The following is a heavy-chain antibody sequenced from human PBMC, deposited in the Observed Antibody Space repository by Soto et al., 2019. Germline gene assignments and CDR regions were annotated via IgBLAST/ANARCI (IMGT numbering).Heavy chain of an antibody. CDR2: ISWDGGST. D-gene: IGHD2-15*01. CDR3: AKASVAANDYYYGMDV. Sequence: RLSCAASGFTFDDYTMHWVRQAPGKGLEWVSLISWDGGSTYYADSVKGRFTISRDNSKNSLYLQMNSLRTEDTALYYCAKASVAANDYYYGMDVWGQGTTVTVSS. J-gene: IGHJ6*02. CDR1: GFTFDDYT. V-gene: IGHV3-43*01.